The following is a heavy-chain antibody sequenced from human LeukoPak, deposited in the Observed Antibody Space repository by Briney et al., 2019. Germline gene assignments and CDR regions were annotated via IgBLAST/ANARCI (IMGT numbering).Heavy chain of an antibody. CDR1: GGSISGSNW. V-gene: IGHV4-4*02. D-gene: IGHD3-9*01. J-gene: IGHJ5*02. CDR2: INHSGST. CDR3: ARVSTTIFLNWFDP. Sequence: PSGTLSLTCVVSGGSISGSNWWSWVRQPPGKGLEWIGEINHSGSTNYNPSLKSRVTISVDTSKNQFSLKLSSVTAADTAVYYCARVSTTIFLNWFDPWGQGTLVTVSS.